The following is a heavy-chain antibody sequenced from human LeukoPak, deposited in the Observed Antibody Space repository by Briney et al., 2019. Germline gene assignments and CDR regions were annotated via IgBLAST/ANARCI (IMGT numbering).Heavy chain of an antibody. CDR2: INHSGST. CDR1: GGSFSGYY. V-gene: IGHV4-34*01. D-gene: IGHD6-13*01. CDR3: ARSYSSSWYEYPFDY. Sequence: SETLSLTCAVYGGSFSGYYWSWIRQPPGKGLEWIWEINHSGSTNYNPSLKSRVTISVDTSKNQFSLKLSSVTAADTAVYYCARSYSSSWYEYPFDYWGQGTLVTVSS. J-gene: IGHJ4*02.